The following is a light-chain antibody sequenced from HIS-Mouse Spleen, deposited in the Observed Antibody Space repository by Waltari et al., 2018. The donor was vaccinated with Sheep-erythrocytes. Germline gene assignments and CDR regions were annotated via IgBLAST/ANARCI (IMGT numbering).Light chain of an antibody. CDR3: QQRSNWPPIT. CDR1: QSFSSY. J-gene: IGKJ5*01. Sequence: EIVLTQSPATLSLSPGDRATLSCRASQSFSSYLAWYQQNPGQAPRLLIYDASNRATGIPARFSGSGSGTDFTLTISSLEPEDFAVYYCQQRSNWPPITFGQGTRLEIK. CDR2: DAS. V-gene: IGKV3-11*01.